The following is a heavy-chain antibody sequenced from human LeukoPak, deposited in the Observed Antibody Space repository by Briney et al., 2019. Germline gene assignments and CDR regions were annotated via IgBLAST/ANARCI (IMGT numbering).Heavy chain of an antibody. CDR3: ARPDLR. V-gene: IGHV4-38-2*02. J-gene: IGHJ4*02. CDR1: GYSISSGYY. CDR2: IYHSRST. Sequence: TSETLSLTCTGSGYSISSGYYWGWTRQPPGKGLEWIGSIYHSRSTYYNPSLKSRVTISVDTPKNQISLQLSFWTAADTSVCYCARPDLRWGQGTLVSVSS.